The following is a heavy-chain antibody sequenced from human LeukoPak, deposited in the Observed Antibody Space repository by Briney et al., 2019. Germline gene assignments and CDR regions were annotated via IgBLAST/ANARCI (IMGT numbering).Heavy chain of an antibody. J-gene: IGHJ4*02. V-gene: IGHV1-69*05. D-gene: IGHD5-24*01. Sequence: GGSVKVSFQASGGTLSSHSISWGGQAPGQRLEWVGRIIPIFGTANYAQKFQGRVTITTDESTSTAYMELSSLRSEDTAVYYCARAGRWLHGPYYFDYWGQGTLVTVSS. CDR2: IIPIFGTA. CDR1: GGTLSSHS. CDR3: ARAGRWLHGPYYFDY.